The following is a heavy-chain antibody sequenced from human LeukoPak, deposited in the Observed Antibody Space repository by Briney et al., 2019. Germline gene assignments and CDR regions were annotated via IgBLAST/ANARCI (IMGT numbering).Heavy chain of an antibody. CDR2: IYYSGSS. D-gene: IGHD4-17*01. CDR3: ARGPTVTTDY. J-gene: IGHJ4*02. Sequence: NSSETLSLTCTVSGGSISSSSHYWGWFRQPPGKGLEWIGYIYYSGSSFCNPSLKSRVTMSVDTSKNQFSLRLSSVTAADTAVYYCARGPTVTTDYWGQGTLVTVFS. V-gene: IGHV4-39*01. CDR1: GGSISSSSHY.